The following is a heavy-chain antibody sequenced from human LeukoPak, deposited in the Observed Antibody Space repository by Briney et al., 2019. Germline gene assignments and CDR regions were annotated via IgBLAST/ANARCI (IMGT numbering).Heavy chain of an antibody. D-gene: IGHD1-26*01. J-gene: IGHJ5*02. Sequence: PGGSLRLSCAASGFTFSDYYIHWVRQAPGKGLEWISYISTSGRAMSYADFVQGRFTISRDNANNSVYLEMNSLRADDTAVYYCAREDSGSSSFWLDPWGQGTLVTVSS. CDR3: AREDSGSSSFWLDP. V-gene: IGHV3-11*01. CDR1: GFTFSDYY. CDR2: ISTSGRAM.